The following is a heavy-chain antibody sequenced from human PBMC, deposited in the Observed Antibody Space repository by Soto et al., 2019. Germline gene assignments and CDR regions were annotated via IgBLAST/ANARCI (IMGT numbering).Heavy chain of an antibody. Sequence: GASVKVSCKASGGTFSSYAISWVRQAPGQGLEWMGGIIPIFGTANYAQKFQGRVTTTADKSTSTAYMELSSLRSEDTAVYYCARRSSSSSNVPFGWFDPWGQGTLVTVSS. D-gene: IGHD6-6*01. V-gene: IGHV1-69*06. J-gene: IGHJ5*02. CDR1: GGTFSSYA. CDR2: IIPIFGTA. CDR3: ARRSSSSSNVPFGWFDP.